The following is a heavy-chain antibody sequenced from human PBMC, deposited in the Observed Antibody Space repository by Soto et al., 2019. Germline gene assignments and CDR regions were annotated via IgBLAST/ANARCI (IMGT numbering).Heavy chain of an antibody. D-gene: IGHD1-20*01. CDR1: GYAFTSYG. V-gene: IGHV1-3*01. CDR3: ARASITGTLPPVKWFDP. Sequence: ASVKVSCKASGYAFTSYGIHWVRQAPGQRLEWTGWINSGNGNTKYSEKFQGRVTITRDTSASTAYMELSSLRSEDTAVYYCARASITGTLPPVKWFDPWGQGTLVTVSS. CDR2: INSGNGNT. J-gene: IGHJ5*02.